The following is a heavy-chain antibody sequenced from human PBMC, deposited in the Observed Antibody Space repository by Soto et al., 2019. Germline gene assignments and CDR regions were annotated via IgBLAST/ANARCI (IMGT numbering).Heavy chain of an antibody. D-gene: IGHD5-18*01. CDR3: ARDRGTAMVSEYFQH. J-gene: IGHJ1*01. V-gene: IGHV3-21*01. CDR1: GFTFSSYS. Sequence: ETLSLSCAASGFTFSSYSMNWVRQAPGKGLEWVSSISSSSSYIYYADSVKGRFTISRDNAKNSLYLQMNSLRAEDTAVYYCARDRGTAMVSEYFQHWGQGTLVTVSS. CDR2: ISSSSSYI.